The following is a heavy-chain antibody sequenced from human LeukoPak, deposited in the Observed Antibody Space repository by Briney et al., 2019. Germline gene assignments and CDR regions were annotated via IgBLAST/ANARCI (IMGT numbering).Heavy chain of an antibody. D-gene: IGHD5-18*01. Sequence: GESLKISCKASGYSFTSYWIGWVRQMPGKGLEWMGIIDPSDSETRYTPSFQSQVTISVDKSLTTADPLWNSLKASDTAMYYCARQTAMGRSGDYWGQGTLVTVSS. CDR1: GYSFTSYW. CDR2: IDPSDSET. CDR3: ARQTAMGRSGDY. J-gene: IGHJ4*02. V-gene: IGHV5-51*01.